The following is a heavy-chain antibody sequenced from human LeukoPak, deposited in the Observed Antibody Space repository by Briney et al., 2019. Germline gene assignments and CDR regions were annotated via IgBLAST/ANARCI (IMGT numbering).Heavy chain of an antibody. CDR1: GGSISSGSYY. V-gene: IGHV4-61*02. Sequence: KSSQTLSLTCTVSGGSISSGSYYWSWIRQPAGKGLEWIVRIYTSGSTNYNPSLKSRVTISVDTSRNQFSLKLSSVTAADTAVYYCAREEDCSSTSCYVVWGKGTTVTVSS. D-gene: IGHD2-2*01. J-gene: IGHJ6*04. CDR2: IYTSGST. CDR3: AREEDCSSTSCYVV.